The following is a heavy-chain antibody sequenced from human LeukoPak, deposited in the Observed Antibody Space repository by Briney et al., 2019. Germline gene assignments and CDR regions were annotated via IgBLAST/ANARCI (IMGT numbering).Heavy chain of an antibody. CDR2: ISAYNGNT. Sequence: GASVKVSCKASGYTFTSYGISWVRQAPGQGLEWMGWISAYNGNTNYAQKLQGRVTMTTDTSTSTAYMELRSLRSDDTAVYYSARGPNVLLWFGELLWEADYWGQGTLVTVSS. CDR3: ARGPNVLLWFGELLWEADY. D-gene: IGHD3-10*01. V-gene: IGHV1-18*01. CDR1: GYTFTSYG. J-gene: IGHJ4*02.